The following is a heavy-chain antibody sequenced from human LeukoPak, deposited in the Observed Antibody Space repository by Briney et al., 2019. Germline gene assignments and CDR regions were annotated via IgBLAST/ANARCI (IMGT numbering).Heavy chain of an antibody. J-gene: IGHJ4*02. CDR1: GDPIASHY. CDR3: ATTRAGATYPTFDY. Sequence: SETLSLTCTVSGDPIASHYWAWLPQSPGTGLEWIGYFFYSGTTNYHPSLRSRVTITADKSKKQFSLTLRSVTAADTATYYCATTRAGATYPTFDYWGQGALVTVSS. V-gene: IGHV4-59*11. D-gene: IGHD1-26*01. CDR2: FFYSGTT.